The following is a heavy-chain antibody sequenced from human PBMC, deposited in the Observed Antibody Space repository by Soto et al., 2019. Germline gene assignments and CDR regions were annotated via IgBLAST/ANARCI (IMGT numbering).Heavy chain of an antibody. CDR2: IYYSGST. Sequence: PSETLSLTCTVSGGSISNYYWSWIRQPPGKGLEWIGYIYYSGSTNYNPSLKSRVTISVDTSKNQFSLKLSSVTAADTAVYYFARLQTYALKTDPHYWGQGTLVTVSS. V-gene: IGHV4-59*01. CDR1: GGSISNYY. J-gene: IGHJ4*02. CDR3: ARLQTYALKTDPHY. D-gene: IGHD2-21*02.